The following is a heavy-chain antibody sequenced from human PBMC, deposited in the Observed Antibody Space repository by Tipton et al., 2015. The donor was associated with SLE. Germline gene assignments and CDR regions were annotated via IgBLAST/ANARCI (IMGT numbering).Heavy chain of an antibody. CDR2: IYYSGST. D-gene: IGHD3-22*01. Sequence: TLSLICTASGGSISSSSYYWGWIRQPPGKGLEWIGSIYYSGSTYYNPSLKSRVTISVDTSKNQFSLKLSSVTAADTAVYYCASDGDDSSGAFDIWGQGTMVTVSS. V-gene: IGHV4-39*07. CDR1: GGSISSSSYY. J-gene: IGHJ3*02. CDR3: ASDGDDSSGAFDI.